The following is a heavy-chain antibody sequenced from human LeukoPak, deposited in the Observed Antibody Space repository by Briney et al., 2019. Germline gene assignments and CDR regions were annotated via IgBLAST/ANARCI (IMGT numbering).Heavy chain of an antibody. J-gene: IGHJ4*02. Sequence: ASVKVSCKASGYTFTGYYMHWVRQAPGQGLEWMGRINPNSGGTNYAQKFQGRVTMTRDTSISTAYMELSRLRSDDTAVYYCARDYYGSGSYLIVPYFDYWGQGTLVTVSS. V-gene: IGHV1-2*06. CDR2: INPNSGGT. CDR1: GYTFTGYY. CDR3: ARDYYGSGSYLIVPYFDY. D-gene: IGHD3-10*01.